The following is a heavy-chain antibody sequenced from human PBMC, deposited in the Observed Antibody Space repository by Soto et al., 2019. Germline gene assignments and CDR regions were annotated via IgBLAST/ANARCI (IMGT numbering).Heavy chain of an antibody. V-gene: IGHV4-38-2*01. CDR1: GYSIASGYY. CDR2: IYHAGSV. CDR3: ARTFDYYGMDV. J-gene: IGHJ6*02. Sequence: SETLSLTCAVSGYSIASGYYWAWIRQSPGKGLEWIGSIYHAGSVYYNPSLNGRVALSMGTSKNHFSLKLTSVTAADTAVYYCARTFDYYGMDVWGQGATVT.